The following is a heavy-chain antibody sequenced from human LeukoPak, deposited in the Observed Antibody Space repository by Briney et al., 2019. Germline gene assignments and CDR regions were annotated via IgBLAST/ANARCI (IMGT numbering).Heavy chain of an antibody. J-gene: IGHJ3*02. Sequence: GGSLRLSCAASGFTFSSYAMSWVRQAPGKGLEWVSATSGSGGSTYYADSVKGRSTISRDNSKNTLYLQMNSLRAEDTAVYYCAKSIRAPIAVAGGSLFGAFDIWGQGTMVTVSS. CDR3: AKSIRAPIAVAGGSLFGAFDI. CDR1: GFTFSSYA. CDR2: TSGSGGST. V-gene: IGHV3-23*01. D-gene: IGHD6-19*01.